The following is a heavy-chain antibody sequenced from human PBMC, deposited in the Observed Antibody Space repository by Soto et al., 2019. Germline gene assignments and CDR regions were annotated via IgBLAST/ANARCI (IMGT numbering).Heavy chain of an antibody. D-gene: IGHD5-12*01. CDR1: GDSFTSYC. CDR2: ISAYNGNT. V-gene: IGHV1-18*01. Sequence: ASVKVSSKASGDSFTSYCISWVRQSPGQGLEWMGWISAYNGNTNYAQKLQGRVTMTTDTSTSTAYMELNSLRAEDTAVYYCARDGGCRDGYTVGCNWFDPWGQGTQVTVSS. J-gene: IGHJ5*02. CDR3: ARDGGCRDGYTVGCNWFDP.